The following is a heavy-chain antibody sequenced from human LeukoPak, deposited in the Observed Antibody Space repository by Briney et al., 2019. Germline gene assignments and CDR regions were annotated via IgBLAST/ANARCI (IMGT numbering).Heavy chain of an antibody. D-gene: IGHD6-13*01. J-gene: IGHJ4*02. Sequence: GGSLGLSCAASGFTFSSYSMHWVRQAPGKGLEWVAVLSYDGSNEYYTDSVKGRFTISRDNSKNTLLLQMNSLRIEDTAEYYCARDALSPGAAHSSSYYFDYWGQGTLVTVSS. V-gene: IGHV3-30-3*01. CDR1: GFTFSSYS. CDR3: ARDALSPGAAHSSSYYFDY. CDR2: LSYDGSNE.